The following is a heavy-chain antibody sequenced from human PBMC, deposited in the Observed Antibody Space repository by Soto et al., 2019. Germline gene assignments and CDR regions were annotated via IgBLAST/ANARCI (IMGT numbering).Heavy chain of an antibody. D-gene: IGHD1-1*01. CDR1: GFNFYYAW. CDR3: TKVYSLEQQEMDV. Sequence: EVQVIESGGGLVEPGGSLRLSCSASGFNFYYAWMTWVRQAPGKGLVWVGRIKSNPGGGTTDYAAPVKGRFIISRDDSENTVHLQMNSLKVEDTTLYYCTKVYSLEQQEMDVWGQGTAVTVSS. V-gene: IGHV3-15*05. J-gene: IGHJ6*02. CDR2: IKSNPGGGTT.